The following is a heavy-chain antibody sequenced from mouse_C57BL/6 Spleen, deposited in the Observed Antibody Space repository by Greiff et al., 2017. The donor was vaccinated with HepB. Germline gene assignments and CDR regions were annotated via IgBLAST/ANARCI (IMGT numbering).Heavy chain of an antibody. D-gene: IGHD2-10*02. CDR3: AKKEGMVRRVGYFDV. CDR2: INPNNGGT. J-gene: IGHJ1*03. CDR1: GYTFTDYY. V-gene: IGHV1-26*01. Sequence: EVQLQQSGPELVKPGASVKISCKASGYTFTDYYMNWVKQSHGKSLEWIGDINPNNGGTSYNQKFKGKATLTVDKSSSTAYMELRSLTSEDSAVYYCAKKEGMVRRVGYFDVWGTGTTVTVSS.